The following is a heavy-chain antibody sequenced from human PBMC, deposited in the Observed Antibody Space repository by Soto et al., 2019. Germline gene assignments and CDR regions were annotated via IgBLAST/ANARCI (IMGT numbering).Heavy chain of an antibody. Sequence: GGSLRLSCVVSGFTLSSYGMHWVRQAPGKGLEWVAVIWYDGSKEYYADSVKGRFTLSKDNPKNTLYLQMNSLRAEDTAVYYCVRDIGSTGFDYDYWGQGTRVTVSS. D-gene: IGHD5-12*01. J-gene: IGHJ4*02. CDR2: IWYDGSKE. V-gene: IGHV3-33*01. CDR1: GFTLSSYG. CDR3: VRDIGSTGFDYDY.